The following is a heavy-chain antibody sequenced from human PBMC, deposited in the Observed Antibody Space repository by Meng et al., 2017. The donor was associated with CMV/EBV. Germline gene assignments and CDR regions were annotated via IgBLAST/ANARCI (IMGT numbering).Heavy chain of an antibody. CDR1: GGTFSSNT. J-gene: IGHJ5*02. CDR3: ARSLGPPFGDLLYL. CDR2: TIPILGIA. D-gene: IGHD3-10*01. V-gene: IGHV1-69*02. Sequence: SVKVSCKASGGTFSSNTITWVRQAPGQGLESMGRTIPILGIADYAQKFQGRLTITADKSTRAAFMELSSLRSEDTAVYYCARSLGPPFGDLLYLWGQGTLVTVSS.